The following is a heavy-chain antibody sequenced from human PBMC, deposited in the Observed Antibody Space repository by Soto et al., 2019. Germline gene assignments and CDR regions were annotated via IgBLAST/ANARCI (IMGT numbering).Heavy chain of an antibody. CDR2: ISGSGGNT. J-gene: IGHJ6*02. CDR3: AKGLRRLLRTQYYYGLEV. CDR1: GFTFSPYA. D-gene: IGHD3-16*01. Sequence: PGGSLRLSCAASGFTFSPYAMTWVRQAPGKGLEWVSSISGSGGNTNYADSVKGRFTVSRDNSKRTLSLQMNSLTEEDTAIYYCAKGLRRLLRTQYYYGLEVWGRGTTVTVSS. V-gene: IGHV3-23*01.